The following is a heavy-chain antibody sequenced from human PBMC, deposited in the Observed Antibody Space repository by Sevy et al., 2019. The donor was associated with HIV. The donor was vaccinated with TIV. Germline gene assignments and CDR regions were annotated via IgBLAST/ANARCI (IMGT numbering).Heavy chain of an antibody. CDR1: GFTVSNNY. CDR3: ARDHGGVQDWYFDL. CDR2: IYTGGST. V-gene: IGHV3-53*01. D-gene: IGHD2-8*02. Sequence: GGSLRLSCAASGFTVSNNYMSWVRQAPGKGLEWVSVIYTGGSTYYVDSVEGQFTMSRDDSKNTVYLEMNNLSAEDTAIYYCARDHGGVQDWYFDLWGRGTLVTVSS. J-gene: IGHJ2*01.